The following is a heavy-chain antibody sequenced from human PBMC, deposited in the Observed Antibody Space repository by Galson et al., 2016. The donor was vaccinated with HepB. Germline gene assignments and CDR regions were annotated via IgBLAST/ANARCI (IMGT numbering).Heavy chain of an antibody. Sequence: SVKVSCKVSGYTLTELSTHWVRQTPGKGLEWMGGFDPETDETIYAQRFQGRVTMTEDTSTETAYMDLRSLTSEDTAVYYCATERLTVWNGYYAFDYWGQGTLITVSS. D-gene: IGHD3-3*01. CDR1: GYTLTELS. CDR3: ATERLTVWNGYYAFDY. CDR2: FDPETDET. J-gene: IGHJ4*02. V-gene: IGHV1-24*01.